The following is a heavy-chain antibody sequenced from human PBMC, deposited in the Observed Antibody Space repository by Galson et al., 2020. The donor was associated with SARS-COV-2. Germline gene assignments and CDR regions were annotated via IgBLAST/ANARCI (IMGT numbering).Heavy chain of an antibody. CDR1: GFTFSSYA. J-gene: IGHJ4*02. CDR3: ARDPISYSGSYGYFDY. CDR2: ISYDGSNK. Sequence: GESLKISCAASGFTFSSYAMHWVRQAPGKGLEWVAVISYDGSNKYYADSVKGRFTISRDNSKNTLYLQMNSLRAEDTAVYYCARDPISYSGSYGYFDYWGQGTLVTVSS. D-gene: IGHD1-26*01. V-gene: IGHV3-30-3*01.